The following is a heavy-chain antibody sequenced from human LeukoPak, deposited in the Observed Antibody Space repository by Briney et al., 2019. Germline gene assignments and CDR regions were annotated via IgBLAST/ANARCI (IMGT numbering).Heavy chain of an antibody. D-gene: IGHD3-10*01. J-gene: IGHJ3*02. CDR1: GFTFSSYE. Sequence: PGGSLRLSCAASGFTFSSYEMNWVRQAPGKGLEWVSYISSSGTAIYYADSVKGRFTISRDTAKNSLYLQMNSLRAEDTALYYCARDMAPDAFDIWGQGTMVTVSS. CDR2: ISSSGTAI. CDR3: ARDMAPDAFDI. V-gene: IGHV3-48*03.